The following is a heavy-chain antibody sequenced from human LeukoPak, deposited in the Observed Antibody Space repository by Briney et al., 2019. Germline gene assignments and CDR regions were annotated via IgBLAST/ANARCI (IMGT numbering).Heavy chain of an antibody. D-gene: IGHD2-15*01. V-gene: IGHV1-69*01. J-gene: IGHJ4*02. Sequence: SVKVSCKASGGTFSSYAISWVRQAPGQGLEWMGGIIPFFGTANYAQKFQGRVTITADESTSTAYMELSSLRSEDTAVYYCAREYCSGGSCYYPAFDYWGQGTLVTVSS. CDR2: IIPFFGTA. CDR1: GGTFSSYA. CDR3: AREYCSGGSCYYPAFDY.